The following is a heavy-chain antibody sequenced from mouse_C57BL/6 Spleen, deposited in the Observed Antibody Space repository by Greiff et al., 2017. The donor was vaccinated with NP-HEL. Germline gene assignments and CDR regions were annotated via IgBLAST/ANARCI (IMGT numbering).Heavy chain of an antibody. Sequence: VQLQQSGAELVKPGASVKLSCKASGYTFTEYTIHWVKQRSGQGLEWIGWFYPGSGSIKYNEKFKDKATLTADKSSSTVYMELSRLTSEDSAVYFCARHEDFYYYGSSYGYFDVWGTETTVTVSS. CDR1: GYTFTEYT. CDR2: FYPGSGSI. CDR3: ARHEDFYYYGSSYGYFDV. D-gene: IGHD1-1*01. J-gene: IGHJ1*03. V-gene: IGHV1-62-2*01.